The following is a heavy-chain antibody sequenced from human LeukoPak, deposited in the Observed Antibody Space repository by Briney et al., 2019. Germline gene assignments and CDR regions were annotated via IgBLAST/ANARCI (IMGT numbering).Heavy chain of an antibody. J-gene: IGHJ5*02. CDR2: IYTSGSI. CDR3: ARELNLVRAVSYNWFDP. Sequence: PSQTLSLTCTVSGGSISSGRYYWSWIRQPAGKGLEWIGRIYTSGSINYNSPLKSRVTISLDTSKNQFSLKLSSVTAADTAVYYCARELNLVRAVSYNWFDPWGQGTLVTVSS. V-gene: IGHV4-61*02. CDR1: GGSISSGRYY. D-gene: IGHD3-10*01.